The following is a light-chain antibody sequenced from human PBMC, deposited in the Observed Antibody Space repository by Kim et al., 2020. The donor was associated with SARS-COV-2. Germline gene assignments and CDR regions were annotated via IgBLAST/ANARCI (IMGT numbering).Light chain of an antibody. V-gene: IGLV3-1*01. J-gene: IGLJ3*02. Sequence: VSPGPTASVTCSGDKLEDKYSSWYQQKPGQSPVLVIYQDTKRPSGIPDRFSASISGNTATLTISGTQPLDEADYYCQTWDKTTAVFGGGTKVTVL. CDR3: QTWDKTTAV. CDR1: KLEDKY. CDR2: QDT.